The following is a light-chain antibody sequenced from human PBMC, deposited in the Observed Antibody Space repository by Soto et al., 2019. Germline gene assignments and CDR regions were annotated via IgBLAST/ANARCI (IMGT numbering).Light chain of an antibody. J-gene: IGKJ4*01. V-gene: IGKV3D-15*01. CDR1: QSVSIN. CDR3: QQDNSWHPLT. CDR2: DAS. Sequence: EIALTQSPGTLSVSPGERATLSCSASQSVSINLAWYQQKPGQAPRLLIYDASTRATGIPARFSGSGSGTEFTLTISSLQPKDFAVYYCQQDNSWHPLTFGGGTKVDIK.